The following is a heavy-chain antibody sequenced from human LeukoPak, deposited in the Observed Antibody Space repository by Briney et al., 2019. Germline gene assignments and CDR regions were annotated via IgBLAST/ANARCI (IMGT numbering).Heavy chain of an antibody. J-gene: IGHJ4*02. D-gene: IGHD2-15*01. CDR1: GFTFNTYG. Sequence: GGSLRLSCAASGFTFNTYGMSWVRQAPGKGLEWVANIQQDGTEKYYVDSVKGRFTISRDNAKTSLYLQMNSLRVEDTAVYYCTKASAARCIGVFCYPFDHWGQGTLVTVSS. CDR3: TKASAARCIGVFCYPFDH. CDR2: IQQDGTEK. V-gene: IGHV3-7*03.